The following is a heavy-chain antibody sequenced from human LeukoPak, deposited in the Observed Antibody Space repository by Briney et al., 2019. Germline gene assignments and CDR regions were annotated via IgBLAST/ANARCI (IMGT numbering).Heavy chain of an antibody. CDR3: ARDLGLGDNWFDP. J-gene: IGHJ5*02. CDR2: ISSSSSTI. V-gene: IGHV3-48*04. Sequence: GGSLRLSCAASGFTFSSYSMNWVRQVPGKGLEWVSYISSSSSTIYYADSVKGRFTISRDNAKNSLYLQMNSLRAEDTAVYYCARDLGLGDNWFDPWGQGTLVTVSS. CDR1: GFTFSSYS. D-gene: IGHD3/OR15-3a*01.